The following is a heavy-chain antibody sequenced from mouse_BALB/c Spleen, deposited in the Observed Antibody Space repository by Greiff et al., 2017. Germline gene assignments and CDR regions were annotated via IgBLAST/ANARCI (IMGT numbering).Heavy chain of an antibody. Sequence: EVMLVESGGGLVQPGGSLKLSCAASGFTFSSYTMSWVRQTPEKRLEWVAYISNGGGSTYYPDTVKGRFTISRDNAKNTLYLQMSSLKSEDTAMYYCARQWYGNYVDYAMDYWGQGTSVTVSS. CDR3: ARQWYGNYVDYAMDY. J-gene: IGHJ4*01. CDR1: GFTFSSYT. V-gene: IGHV5-12-2*01. D-gene: IGHD2-10*02. CDR2: ISNGGGST.